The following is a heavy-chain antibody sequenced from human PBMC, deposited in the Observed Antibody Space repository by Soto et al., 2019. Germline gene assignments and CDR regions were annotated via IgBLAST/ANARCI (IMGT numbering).Heavy chain of an antibody. V-gene: IGHV4-34*01. CDR2: INHSGST. Sequence: SETLSLTCAVYGGSFSGYYWSWIRQPPGKGLEWIGEINHSGSTNYNPSLKSRVTISVDTSKNQFSLKLSSVTAADTAVYYCARGRPNNYYGSGSYTIGYWGQGTLVTVSS. J-gene: IGHJ4*02. CDR3: ARGRPNNYYGSGSYTIGY. CDR1: GGSFSGYY. D-gene: IGHD3-10*01.